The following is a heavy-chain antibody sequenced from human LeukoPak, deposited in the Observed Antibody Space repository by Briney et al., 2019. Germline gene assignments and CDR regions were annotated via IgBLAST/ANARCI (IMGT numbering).Heavy chain of an antibody. Sequence: GGSLRLSCAASGFTFSGYEMNWVRQAPGKGLGWVSYISSSGSGIYYADSVKGRFTISRDNAKNSLYVQMNSLRAEDTAVYYCARGRHCSGGSCYFDYWGQGTLVTVSS. CDR3: ARGRHCSGGSCYFDY. V-gene: IGHV3-48*03. J-gene: IGHJ4*02. CDR1: GFTFSGYE. CDR2: ISSSGSGI. D-gene: IGHD2-15*01.